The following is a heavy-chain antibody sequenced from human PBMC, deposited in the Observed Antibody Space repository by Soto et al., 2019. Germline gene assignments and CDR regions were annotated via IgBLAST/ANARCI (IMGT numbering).Heavy chain of an antibody. J-gene: IGHJ4*02. CDR2: IDSDGSST. V-gene: IGHV3-74*01. CDR3: ATAEVDY. Sequence: LRLSCAASGFTFGSYWMNWVRQAPGKGLVWVSRIDSDGSSTTYADSVKGRFTASRDNAKSTLYLQMNSLRAEDTAVYYCATAEVDYWGPGTLVTVSS. CDR1: GFTFGSYW.